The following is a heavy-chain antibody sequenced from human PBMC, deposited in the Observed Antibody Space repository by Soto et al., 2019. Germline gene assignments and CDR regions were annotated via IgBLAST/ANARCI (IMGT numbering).Heavy chain of an antibody. D-gene: IGHD6-19*01. CDR2: INPNNGDT. Sequence: ASVKVSCKASGYTFTGYYMHWVRQAPGQGLEWMGWINPNNGDTNYAQKLQGRVTMTRDTSTSTAYMELRSLRSDDTAVYYCARDRGWYENNDYWGQGTLATVSS. V-gene: IGHV1-2*02. CDR3: ARDRGWYENNDY. J-gene: IGHJ4*02. CDR1: GYTFTGYY.